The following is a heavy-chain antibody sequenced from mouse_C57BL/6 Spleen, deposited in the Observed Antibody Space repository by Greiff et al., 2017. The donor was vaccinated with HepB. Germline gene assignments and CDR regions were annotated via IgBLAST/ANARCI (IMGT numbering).Heavy chain of an antibody. J-gene: IGHJ4*01. CDR2: INPNNGGT. D-gene: IGHD1-1*01. V-gene: IGHV1-18*01. Sequence: EVQLQQSGPELVKPGASVKIPCKASGYTFTDYNMDWVKQSHGKSLEWIGDINPNNGGTIYNQKFKGKATLTVDKSSSTAYMELRSLTSEDTAVYYCARSHYYGSSYVPLDYAMDYWGQGTSVTVSS. CDR1: GYTFTDYN. CDR3: ARSHYYGSSYVPLDYAMDY.